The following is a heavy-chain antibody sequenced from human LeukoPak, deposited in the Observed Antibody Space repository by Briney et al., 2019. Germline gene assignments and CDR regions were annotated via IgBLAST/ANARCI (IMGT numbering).Heavy chain of an antibody. CDR3: AKDCRWPNDAFDL. V-gene: IGHV3-23*01. Sequence: GGSLRLSCAASGLTLSSYGLSWVRQAPGKGLEWVSVISGSALGANTYYADSVKGRFTVSRDDSKNTLYLQMNSLRAEDTAVYYCAKDCRWPNDAFDLWGQGTMVTVSS. J-gene: IGHJ3*01. CDR1: GLTLSSYG. D-gene: IGHD3-16*02. CDR2: ISGSALGANT.